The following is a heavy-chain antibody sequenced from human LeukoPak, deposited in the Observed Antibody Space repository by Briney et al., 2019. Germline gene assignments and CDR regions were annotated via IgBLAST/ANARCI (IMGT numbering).Heavy chain of an antibody. J-gene: IGHJ4*02. D-gene: IGHD6-6*01. V-gene: IGHV5-51*01. CDR3: ARQGGAARNFDF. CDR2: IYPDDSNP. CDR1: GYSFTNYW. Sequence: GESLKISCKGSGYSFTNYWIAWVRQMPGKGLEWMGIIYPDDSNPRYSPSFQGQVTISADRSLGTAYLQWSSLKASDTAMYFCARQGGAARNFDFWGQGTPVTVSS.